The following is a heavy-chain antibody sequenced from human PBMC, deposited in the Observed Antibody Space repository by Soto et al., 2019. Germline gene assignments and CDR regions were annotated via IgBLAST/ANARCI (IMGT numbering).Heavy chain of an antibody. Sequence: QLQLQESGSGLVKPSQTLSLTCAVSGGSISSGGYSWSWIRQPPGKGLEWIGYIYHSGSTYYNPSLKSRVTISVDRSKNQFSLKLSSVTAADTAVYYCARDNRDYYDSSGYSYWYFDLWGRGTLVTVSS. D-gene: IGHD3-22*01. CDR3: ARDNRDYYDSSGYSYWYFDL. V-gene: IGHV4-30-2*01. CDR2: IYHSGST. CDR1: GGSISSGGYS. J-gene: IGHJ2*01.